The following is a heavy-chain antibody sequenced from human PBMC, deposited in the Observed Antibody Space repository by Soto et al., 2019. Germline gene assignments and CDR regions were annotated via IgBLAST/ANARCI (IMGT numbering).Heavy chain of an antibody. D-gene: IGHD3-22*01. J-gene: IGHJ4*02. Sequence: PGGSLRLSCAASGFTFSSYGMHWVRQAPGKGLEWVAVIWYDGSNKYYADSVKGRFTISRDNSKNTLYLQMNSLRAEDTAVYYCAREARPSGYYPLFDYWGQGTLVTVSS. CDR2: IWYDGSNK. CDR3: AREARPSGYYPLFDY. V-gene: IGHV3-33*01. CDR1: GFTFSSYG.